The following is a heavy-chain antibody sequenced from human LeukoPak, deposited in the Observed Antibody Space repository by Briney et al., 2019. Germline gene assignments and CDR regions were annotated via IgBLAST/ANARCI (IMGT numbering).Heavy chain of an antibody. CDR2: IWDDGSNK. CDR1: GFTFSSYG. Sequence: PGGSLRLSCAASGFTFSSYGMHWVRQAPGKGLEWVAVIWDDGSNKYYADSVKGRFTISRDNSKNTLYLQMNSLRAEDTAVYYCARRYSSSFHYYYYMEVWGKGTTVTVSS. D-gene: IGHD6-6*01. CDR3: ARRYSSSFHYYYYMEV. V-gene: IGHV3-33*01. J-gene: IGHJ6*03.